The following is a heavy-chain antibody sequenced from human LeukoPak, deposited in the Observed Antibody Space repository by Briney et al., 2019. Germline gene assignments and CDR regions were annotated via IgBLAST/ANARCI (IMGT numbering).Heavy chain of an antibody. Sequence: SETLSLTCTVSGGSISSGDYYWSWIRQPPGKGLEWIGYIYYSGSTYYNPSLKSRVTISVDTSKSQFSLKLSSVTAADTAVYYCARYGSGYAFDIWGQGTMVTVSS. CDR2: IYYSGST. J-gene: IGHJ3*02. V-gene: IGHV4-30-4*08. CDR1: GGSISSGDYY. D-gene: IGHD3-10*01. CDR3: ARYGSGYAFDI.